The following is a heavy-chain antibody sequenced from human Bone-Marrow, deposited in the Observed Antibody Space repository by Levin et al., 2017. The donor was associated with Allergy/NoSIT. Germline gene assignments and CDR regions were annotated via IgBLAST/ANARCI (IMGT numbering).Heavy chain of an antibody. Sequence: GESLKISCAASGFTFSDYYMSWIRQAPGKGLEWVSYISSSGSTIYYADSVKGRFTISRDNAKNSLYLQMNSLRAEDTAVYYCARDMEYSAGFDYWGQGTLVTVSS. CDR2: ISSSGSTI. CDR1: GFTFSDYY. J-gene: IGHJ4*02. V-gene: IGHV3-11*01. CDR3: ARDMEYSAGFDY. D-gene: IGHD1-26*01.